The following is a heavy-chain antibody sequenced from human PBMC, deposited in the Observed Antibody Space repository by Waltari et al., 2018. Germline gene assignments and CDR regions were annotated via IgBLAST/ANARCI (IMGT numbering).Heavy chain of an antibody. D-gene: IGHD4-17*01. CDR3: XADYGDYVGFSX. V-gene: IGHV1-8*01. CDR1: GYTFTSYD. J-gene: IGHJ4*02. Sequence: LVQSGAXVXXXGASVKXSCKXSGYTFTSYDINWVRQATGQGLDWMGWMNPNSGNTGYAQKFQGXVTMTRNTSISTAYMELXSLRSEDTXVXYCXADYGDYVGFSXWGQGTLVTVSS. CDR2: MNPNSGNT.